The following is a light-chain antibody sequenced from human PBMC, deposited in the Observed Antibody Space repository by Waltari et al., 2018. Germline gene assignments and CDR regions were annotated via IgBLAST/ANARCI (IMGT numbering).Light chain of an antibody. Sequence: DIVMTQSPLSLSVTPGEPASISCRSSQSLLHSSGNTFLDWYLQKPGQSPQLLIYLVSNRASGVPDRFSGSGSGTDFTLKISRVEDEDVGVYFCMQARQTPWTFGQGTRVEIK. CDR2: LVS. CDR1: QSLLHSSGNTF. V-gene: IGKV2-28*01. CDR3: MQARQTPWT. J-gene: IGKJ1*01.